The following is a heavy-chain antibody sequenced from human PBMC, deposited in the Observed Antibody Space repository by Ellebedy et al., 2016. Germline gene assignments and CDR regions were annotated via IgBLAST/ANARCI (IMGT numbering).Heavy chain of an antibody. J-gene: IGHJ4*02. V-gene: IGHV3-7*04. D-gene: IGHD6-19*01. CDR2: IKQDGSGE. CDR1: GFTFSNNW. CDR3: ARGAYTSGWYPDYFDF. Sequence: GESLKISCTASGFTFSNNWMSWVRQAPGKGLEWVGNIKQDGSGEYYVESLKGKFTISRDNAKNSLYLQLNSLRAEDTAVYYCARGAYTSGWYPDYFDFWGQGTLVTVSS.